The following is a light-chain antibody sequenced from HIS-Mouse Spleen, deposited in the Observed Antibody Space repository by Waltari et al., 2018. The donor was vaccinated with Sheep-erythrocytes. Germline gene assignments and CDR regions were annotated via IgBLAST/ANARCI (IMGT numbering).Light chain of an antibody. CDR3: QQYYSTPFT. V-gene: IGKV4-1*01. J-gene: IGKJ3*01. Sequence: DIVMTQSPDSLAVSLGERATINCKSSQSVLYSSNNKNYLAWYQQKPGQPPKLLIYWASTRESGVPHRFSGSGSGTDFTLTINRLQAEDVAVYYCQQYYSTPFTFGPGTKVDIK. CDR2: WAS. CDR1: QSVLYSSNNKNY.